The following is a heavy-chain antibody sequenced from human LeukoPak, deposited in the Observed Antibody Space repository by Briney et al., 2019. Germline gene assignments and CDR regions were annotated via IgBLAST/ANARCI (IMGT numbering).Heavy chain of an antibody. J-gene: IGHJ3*01. CDR2: FDPEDGET. D-gene: IGHD2-21*01. Sequence: ASVKVSCKVSGYTLTELSMHWVRQAPGKGLEWMGGFDPEDGETIYAQKFQGRVTMARDTSISTAYMELSNLGSDDTAVYYCARERGIIAFDLWGQGTMVTVSS. V-gene: IGHV1-24*01. CDR3: ARERGIIAFDL. CDR1: GYTLTELS.